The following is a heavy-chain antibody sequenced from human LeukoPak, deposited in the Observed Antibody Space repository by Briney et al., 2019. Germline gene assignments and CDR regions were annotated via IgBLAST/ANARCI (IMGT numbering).Heavy chain of an antibody. Sequence: GRSLRLSCAASGFTFSSYGMHWVRQAPGKGLEWVAVISYDGSNKYYADSVKGRFTISRDNSKNTLYLQMNSLRAEDTAVYYCASADTAMASYYFDYWGQGTLVTVSS. CDR2: ISYDGSNK. V-gene: IGHV3-30*03. CDR1: GFTFSSYG. D-gene: IGHD5-18*01. CDR3: ASADTAMASYYFDY. J-gene: IGHJ4*02.